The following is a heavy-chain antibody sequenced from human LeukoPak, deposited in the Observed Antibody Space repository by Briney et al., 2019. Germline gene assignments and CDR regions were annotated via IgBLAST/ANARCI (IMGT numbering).Heavy chain of an antibody. V-gene: IGHV3-48*03. J-gene: IGHJ4*02. Sequence: GGSLRLSCAASGFTFSSYEMNWVRQAPGKGLEWISYISSSGDTIYYADSVKGRFTISRDNAKNSLYLQMNSLRAEDTAVYYCARRSGYFDYWGQGTLVTVSS. CDR1: GFTFSSYE. CDR3: ARRSGYFDY. CDR2: ISSSGDTI.